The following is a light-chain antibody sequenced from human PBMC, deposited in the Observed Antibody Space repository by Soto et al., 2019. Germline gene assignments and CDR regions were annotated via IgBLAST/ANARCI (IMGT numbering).Light chain of an antibody. V-gene: IGLV1-51*01. CDR2: DNN. CDR1: SSNIRNNY. CDR3: GTWDSSLSAGYV. J-gene: IGLJ1*01. Sequence: QSVLTQPPSVSAAPGQKVTISCSGSSSNIRNNYVSWYQQLPGTAPKLLIYDNNKRPSGIPDRFSGSKSGTSATLGITGLQTGYEADYYCGTWDSSLSAGYVFGTGSKVTVL.